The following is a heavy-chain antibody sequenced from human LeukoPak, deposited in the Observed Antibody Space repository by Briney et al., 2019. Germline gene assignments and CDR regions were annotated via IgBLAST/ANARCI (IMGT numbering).Heavy chain of an antibody. Sequence: GGSLRLSCAASGFTFSSYGMHWVRQAPGKGLEWVAVISYDGSNKYYAGSVKGRFTISRDNSKNTLYLQMNSLRAEDTAVYYCARDLYYDILTGYYGAHYGMDVWGQGTTVTVSS. J-gene: IGHJ6*02. CDR2: ISYDGSNK. CDR3: ARDLYYDILTGYYGAHYGMDV. CDR1: GFTFSSYG. V-gene: IGHV3-30*03. D-gene: IGHD3-9*01.